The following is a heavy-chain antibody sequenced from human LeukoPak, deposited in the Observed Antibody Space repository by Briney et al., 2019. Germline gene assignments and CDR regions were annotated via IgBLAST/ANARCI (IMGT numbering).Heavy chain of an antibody. CDR3: VKDRLTSMIVVADAFDI. V-gene: IGHV3-64D*06. CDR2: ISSNGGST. CDR1: GFTFSSYE. Sequence: GGALTLSCAASGFTFSSYEMNWVRQAPGKGLEYVSAISSNGGSTYYADSVKGRFTISRDNSKNTLYLQMSSLRAEDTAVYYCVKDRLTSMIVVADAFDIWGQGTMVTVSS. J-gene: IGHJ3*02. D-gene: IGHD3-22*01.